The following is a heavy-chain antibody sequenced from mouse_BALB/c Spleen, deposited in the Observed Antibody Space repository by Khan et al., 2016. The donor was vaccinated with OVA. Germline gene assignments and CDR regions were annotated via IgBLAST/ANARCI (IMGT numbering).Heavy chain of an antibody. CDR2: VSTGGSYT. CDR1: GFTFSTYG. CDR3: ARLAYYYDSEGFAY. D-gene: IGHD1-1*01. J-gene: IGHJ3*01. V-gene: IGHV5-6*01. Sequence: EVQGVESGGDLVKPGGSLKLSCAASGFTFSTYGMSWVRQTPDNRLEWVATVSTGGSYTYYPDSVKGRFTISRDNAKDTLYLQMDSLKSEDTAMFYCARLAYYYDSEGFAYWGQGTLVTVSA.